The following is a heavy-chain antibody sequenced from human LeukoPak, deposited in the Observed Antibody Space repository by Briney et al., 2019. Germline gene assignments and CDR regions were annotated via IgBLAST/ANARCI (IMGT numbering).Heavy chain of an antibody. CDR1: GGTFSSDE. Sequence: ASVRVSCKASGGTFSSDEIHWVRQAPGQGLEWMGGIIPIFGTANYAQKFQGRVTITTDESTSTAYMELSSLRSEDTAVYYCARSSSGDTWDLFDYWGQGTLVAVSS. J-gene: IGHJ4*02. CDR3: ARSSSGDTWDLFDY. D-gene: IGHD1-26*01. CDR2: IIPIFGTA. V-gene: IGHV1-69*05.